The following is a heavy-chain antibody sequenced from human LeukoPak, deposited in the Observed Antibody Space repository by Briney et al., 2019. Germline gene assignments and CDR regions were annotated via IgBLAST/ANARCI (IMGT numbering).Heavy chain of an antibody. D-gene: IGHD2-21*01. V-gene: IGHV3-21*01. CDR1: GFTFSSYS. J-gene: IGHJ3*02. CDR3: ARPRSPVSMHDAFDI. CDR2: ISSSSNYI. Sequence: GGSLRLSCAASGFTFSSYSMNWVRQAAGKGLEWVSSISSSSNYIYYADSVKGRFTISRDNAKNSLYLQMNSLRAEDTAVYYCARPRSPVSMHDAFDIWGQGTMVTVSS.